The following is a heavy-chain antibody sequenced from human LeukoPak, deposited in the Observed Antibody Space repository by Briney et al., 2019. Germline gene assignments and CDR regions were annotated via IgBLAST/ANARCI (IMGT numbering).Heavy chain of an antibody. CDR1: GFTFSSYE. D-gene: IGHD4-17*01. V-gene: IGHV3-48*03. CDR2: ISRSGTTI. CDR3: AREMHGDDDY. Sequence: QPGGSLRLSCAVSGFTFSSYEMNWVRQAPGKGLEWVSYISRSGTTIYYADSVKGRFTISRDNAKTSLYLQMNSLRAEDTAVYYCAREMHGDDDYWGQGTLVTVSS. J-gene: IGHJ4*02.